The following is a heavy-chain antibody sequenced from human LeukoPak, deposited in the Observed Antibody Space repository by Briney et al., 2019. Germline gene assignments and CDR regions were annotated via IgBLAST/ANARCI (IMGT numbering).Heavy chain of an antibody. V-gene: IGHV1-8*01. Sequence: ASVRVSCKASGYTFTSYDINWVRQATGQGLEWMGWVNPNSGNTGYAQKFQGRVTMTSNTSISTAYMELSGLTSEDTAVYYCARGLRREQQLLRAFDSWGQGTLVTVSS. D-gene: IGHD6-13*01. CDR2: VNPNSGNT. CDR3: ARGLRREQQLLRAFDS. CDR1: GYTFTSYD. J-gene: IGHJ4*02.